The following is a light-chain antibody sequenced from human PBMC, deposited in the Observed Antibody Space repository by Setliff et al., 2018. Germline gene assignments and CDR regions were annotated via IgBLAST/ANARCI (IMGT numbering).Light chain of an antibody. Sequence: QSALTQPASVSGSPGQSISISCTGASSDVDNYNYVSWYQQLPGKAPRLMIYDSFNRPSGVSNRFSGSKSGSTASLIISDLQTEDEAEYYCSTYRSSVSLVWVFGGGTKATVL. J-gene: IGLJ3*02. CDR2: DSF. CDR3: STYRSSVSLVWV. CDR1: SSDVDNYNY. V-gene: IGLV2-14*03.